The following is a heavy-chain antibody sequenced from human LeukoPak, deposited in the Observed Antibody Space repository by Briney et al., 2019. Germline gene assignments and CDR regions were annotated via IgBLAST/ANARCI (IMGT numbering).Heavy chain of an antibody. D-gene: IGHD2-15*01. CDR1: AFTFSNYA. Sequence: GGSLRLSCAASAFTFSNYAMSWVRQAPGKGLEWVSTISNSDSSTYYADSVKGRFTISRDNSKNTLYLQMNSLRAEDTAVYYCAKASLYNIVVVVAATGGFDYWGQGTLVTVSS. V-gene: IGHV3-23*01. CDR2: ISNSDSST. CDR3: AKASLYNIVVVVAATGGFDY. J-gene: IGHJ4*02.